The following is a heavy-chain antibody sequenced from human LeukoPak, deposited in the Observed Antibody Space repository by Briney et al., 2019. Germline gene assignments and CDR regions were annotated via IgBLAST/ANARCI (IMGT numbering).Heavy chain of an antibody. Sequence: PGGSLRLSCLVSGFSSSTYWMTWVRQAPGKGLQWVANIKQDGSERHYVDSVKGRFTISRDNAKNSLYLQMNSLRAEDTAVYYCARMDSGMVTWNWGQGTLVTVSS. V-gene: IGHV3-7*01. D-gene: IGHD5-18*01. CDR2: IKQDGSER. J-gene: IGHJ4*02. CDR1: GFSSSTYW. CDR3: ARMDSGMVTWN.